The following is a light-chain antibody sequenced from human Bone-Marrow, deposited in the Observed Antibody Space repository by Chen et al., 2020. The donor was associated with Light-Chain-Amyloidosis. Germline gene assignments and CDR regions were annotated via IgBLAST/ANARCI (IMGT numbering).Light chain of an antibody. V-gene: IGLV3-21*02. J-gene: IGLJ3*02. Sequence: SYVLTLPSSVSVAPGQTATIACGGNNIGSTRGHWYQQTPGQAPLLVVYVDSDRPSGIPERLSGSNSGNTATLTISRVEAGDEADYYCQVWDRSSDRPVFGRGTKLTVL. CDR1: NIGSTR. CDR3: QVWDRSSDRPV. CDR2: VDS.